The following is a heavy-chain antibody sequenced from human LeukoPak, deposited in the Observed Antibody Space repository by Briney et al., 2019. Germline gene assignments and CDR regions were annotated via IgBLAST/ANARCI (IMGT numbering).Heavy chain of an antibody. D-gene: IGHD2-21*01. CDR2: ISYDGSNK. V-gene: IGHV3-30*03. Sequence: PGGSLRLSCAASGFTFSSYGMHWVRQAPGKGLEWVAVISYDGSNKYYADSVKGRFTISRDNAKNTLYLQMNSLRAEDTAVYYCASRLLLTSWGQGTLVTVSS. CDR1: GFTFSSYG. J-gene: IGHJ5*02. CDR3: ASRLLLTS.